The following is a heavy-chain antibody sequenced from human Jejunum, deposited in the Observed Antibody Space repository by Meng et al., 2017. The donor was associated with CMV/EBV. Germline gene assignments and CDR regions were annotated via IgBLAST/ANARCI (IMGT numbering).Heavy chain of an antibody. CDR3: AGGDEYYSSGLDY. Sequence: VELLRAVCGLKKLWAAEKVACKASGYTFTSYAMKLVRQAPGQGLEWMGWINTNTGNPTDAQCFRGRFVFSLDTSVSTEYLQISSLKAEETAVYYCAGGDEYYSSGLDYWGQRTLVTVSS. CDR1: GYTFTSYA. V-gene: IGHV7-4-1*02. D-gene: IGHD3-22*01. J-gene: IGHJ4*02. CDR2: INTNTGNP.